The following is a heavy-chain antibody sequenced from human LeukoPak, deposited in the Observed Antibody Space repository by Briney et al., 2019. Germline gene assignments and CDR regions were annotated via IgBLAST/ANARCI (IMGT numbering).Heavy chain of an antibody. CDR3: ARSVEVLIPTSNHFFDY. V-gene: IGHV3-11*01. D-gene: IGHD2-8*01. J-gene: IGHJ4*02. CDR2: ISSSGSTI. Sequence: PGGSLRLSCAASGFTFSDYYMSWIRQAPGKGLEWVSYISSSGSTIYYADSVKGRFTISRDNAKNSLYLQMNSLRAEDTAVCYCARSVEVLIPTSNHFFDYWGQGTLVTVSS. CDR1: GFTFSDYY.